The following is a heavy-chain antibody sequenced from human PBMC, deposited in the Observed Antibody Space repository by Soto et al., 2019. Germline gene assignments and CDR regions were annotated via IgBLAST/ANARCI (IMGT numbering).Heavy chain of an antibody. D-gene: IGHD6-13*01. CDR3: AREGLNEGIADVCDY. CDR1: GYTFTSYG. CDR2: ISAYNGNT. V-gene: IGHV1-18*01. J-gene: IGHJ4*02. Sequence: ASVKVSCKASGYTFTSYGISWVRQAPGQGLEWMGWISAYNGNTNYAQKLQGRVTMTTDTSTSTAYMELRSLRSDDTAVYYCAREGLNEGIADVCDYWGQGTLVTVSS.